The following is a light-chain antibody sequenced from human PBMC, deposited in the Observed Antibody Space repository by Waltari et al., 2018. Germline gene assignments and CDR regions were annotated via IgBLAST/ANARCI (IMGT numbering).Light chain of an antibody. CDR1: QSLSHY. Sequence: EIVLTQSPATLSLSPGERATLSCRASQSLSHYLAWYQQKPGRAPRLLISDAFNRATGVPARFSGSGSGTDFTLIISSLEPEDFAVYYCQQYGSSPYTFGQGTKLEIK. V-gene: IGKV3-11*01. CDR3: QQYGSSPYT. CDR2: DAF. J-gene: IGKJ2*01.